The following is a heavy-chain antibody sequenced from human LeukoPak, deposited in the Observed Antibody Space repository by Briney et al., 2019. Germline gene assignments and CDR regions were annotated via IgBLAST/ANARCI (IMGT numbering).Heavy chain of an antibody. CDR3: ASSYYYDSSGYPFAFDI. V-gene: IGHV1-46*01. D-gene: IGHD3-22*01. CDR2: INPSGGST. Sequence: ASVKVSCKASGYTFTSYYIHWVRQAPGQGLEWMGIINPSGGSTNYAQKSQGRVTMTRDTSTTTVYMELSSLRSEDTAVYYCASSYYYDSSGYPFAFDIWGQGTMVTVSS. J-gene: IGHJ3*02. CDR1: GYTFTSYY.